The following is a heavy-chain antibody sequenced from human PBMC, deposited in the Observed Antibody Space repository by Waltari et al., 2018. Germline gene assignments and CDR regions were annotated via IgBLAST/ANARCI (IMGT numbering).Heavy chain of an antibody. J-gene: IGHJ3*02. CDR3: ARAGSGSYVWAFDI. CDR2: IYIDGTT. CDR1: GFTVSSNY. D-gene: IGHD3-10*01. V-gene: IGHV3-66*02. Sequence: EVQLVDSGGGLVQPGGSLRLSCAASGFTVSSNYMSWVRQSPGKGLELVSLIYIDGTTHYADSVKGRFTISRDNSKNTLYLQMNSLRDEDTAVYYCARAGSGSYVWAFDIWGQGTMVTVSS.